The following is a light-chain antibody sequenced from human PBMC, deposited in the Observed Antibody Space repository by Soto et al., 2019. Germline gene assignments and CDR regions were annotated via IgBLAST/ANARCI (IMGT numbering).Light chain of an antibody. CDR1: SSNIGAGYD. CDR2: GNS. V-gene: IGLV1-40*01. J-gene: IGLJ2*01. CDR3: QSYDSSLSAAHVV. Sequence: QSVLTQPPSVSGAPGQRVTISCTGSSSNIGAGYDVHWYQQLPGTAPKLLIYGNSNRPSGFPDRFSGSKSGTSASLAITGLQAEDEADYYCQSYDSSLSAAHVVFGGGTKLTVL.